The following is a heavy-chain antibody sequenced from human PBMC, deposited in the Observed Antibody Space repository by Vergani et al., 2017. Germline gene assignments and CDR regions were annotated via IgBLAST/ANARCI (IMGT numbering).Heavy chain of an antibody. CDR1: GGSISSGSYY. D-gene: IGHD3-10*01. CDR3: ARDLADYYGSGSLGY. J-gene: IGHJ4*02. CDR2: ISSSGSTI. Sequence: QVQLQESGPGLVKPSQTLSLTCTVSGGSISSGSYYWSWIRQAPGKGLEWVSYISSSGSTIYYADSVKGRFTISRDNAKNSLYLQMNSLRAEDTAVYYCARDLADYYGSGSLGYWGQGTLVTVSS. V-gene: IGHV3-11*01.